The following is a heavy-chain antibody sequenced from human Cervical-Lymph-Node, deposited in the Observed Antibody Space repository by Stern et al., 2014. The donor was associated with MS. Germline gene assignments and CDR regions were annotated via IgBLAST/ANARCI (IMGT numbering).Heavy chain of an antibody. CDR1: GYTFTSYA. V-gene: IGHV1-3*01. D-gene: IGHD4-17*01. J-gene: IGHJ6*02. CDR3: ARSTARFYGMDV. Sequence: QVQLMQSGAEVKKPGASVKVSCKASGYTFTSYAMHWVRQAPGQRLEWMGWINAGNGNTKYSQKFQGRVTITRDTSASTAYMELSSLRSEDTAVYYCARSTARFYGMDVWGQGTTVTVSS. CDR2: INAGNGNT.